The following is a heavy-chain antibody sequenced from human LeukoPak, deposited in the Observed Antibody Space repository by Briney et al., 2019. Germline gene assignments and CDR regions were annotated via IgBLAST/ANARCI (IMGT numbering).Heavy chain of an antibody. CDR1: GFTFSSYS. V-gene: IGHV3-21*01. CDR3: ARSLLRGFDP. J-gene: IGHJ5*02. CDR2: ISSSSSYI. Sequence: KAGGSLRLSCAASGFTFSSYSMNWVRQAPGKGLEWVSSISSSSSYIYYADSVKGRFTIYRDNAKNSLYVQMNSLRAEDTAVYYCARSLLRGFDPWGQGTLVTVSS.